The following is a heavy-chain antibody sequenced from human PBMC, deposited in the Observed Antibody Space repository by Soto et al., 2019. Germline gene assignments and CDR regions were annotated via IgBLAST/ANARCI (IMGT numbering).Heavy chain of an antibody. CDR1: AFSLSTGGVG. CDR2: IYWDDDK. Sequence: QITLKESGPTLVKPTQTLTLTCTFSAFSLSTGGVGVGWIRQPPGKALEWLALIYWDDDKRYSPSLRSRLTLTKDTSKNQVVLTMTNMDPVDTDTYYCIQSRSGGDCLQSYASYYYYGMDVWGQGTTVTVSS. CDR3: IQSRSGGDCLQSYASYYYYGMDV. J-gene: IGHJ6*02. V-gene: IGHV2-5*02. D-gene: IGHD2-21*02.